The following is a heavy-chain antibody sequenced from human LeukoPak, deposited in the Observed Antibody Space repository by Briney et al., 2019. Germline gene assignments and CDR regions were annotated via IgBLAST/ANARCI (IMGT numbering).Heavy chain of an antibody. V-gene: IGHV3-7*01. CDR3: ARGTGFYFDY. CDR2: IKQDGSEK. D-gene: IGHD1/OR15-1a*01. CDR1: GFTFSSYW. Sequence: GGSLRLSCAASGFTFSSYWMSWVRQAPGKGLEWVANIKQDGSEKYYVDSVKGRFTVSRDNSKKTLSLQMNSLRAEDTAVYYCARGTGFYFDYWGQGTLVTVSS. J-gene: IGHJ4*02.